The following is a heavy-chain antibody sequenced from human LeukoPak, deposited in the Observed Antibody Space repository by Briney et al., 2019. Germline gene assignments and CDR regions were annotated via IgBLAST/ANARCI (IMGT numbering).Heavy chain of an antibody. CDR3: ASLIAAAGTPYYFDY. Sequence: GRFLRLSCAASGFTFSSYAMHWVRQAPGKGLEWVAVISYDGSNKYYADSVKGRFTISRDNSKNTLYLQMNSLRAEDTAVYYCASLIAAAGTPYYFDYWGQGTLVTVSS. V-gene: IGHV3-30-3*01. D-gene: IGHD6-13*01. CDR1: GFTFSSYA. CDR2: ISYDGSNK. J-gene: IGHJ4*02.